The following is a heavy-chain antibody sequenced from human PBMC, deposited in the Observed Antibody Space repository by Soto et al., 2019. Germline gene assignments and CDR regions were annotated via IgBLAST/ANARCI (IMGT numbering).Heavy chain of an antibody. V-gene: IGHV4-34*01. J-gene: IGHJ6*02. CDR2: INHSGST. CDR1: GGSFSGYY. CDR3: ARGNYGDYDRWYYYYGMDV. Sequence: SETLSLTCAVYGGSFSGYYWSWIRQPPGKGLEWIGEINHSGSTNYNPSLKSRVTISVDTSKNQFSLKLSSVTAADTAVYYCARGNYGDYDRWYYYYGMDVWGQGTTVTVSS. D-gene: IGHD4-17*01.